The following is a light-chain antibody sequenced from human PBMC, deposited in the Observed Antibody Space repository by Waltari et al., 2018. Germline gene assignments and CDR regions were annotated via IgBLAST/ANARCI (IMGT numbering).Light chain of an antibody. Sequence: SYELTQPPSVSVSPGQTANITCSGDKLESKFVSWYQQKPGQSPVLVIYQDKKRPSGSPERFSGSNSGNTATLTSSGTQAMDEADYYCQAWDSTTSVVFGGGTKLTVL. CDR3: QAWDSTTSVV. CDR2: QDK. J-gene: IGLJ2*01. V-gene: IGLV3-1*01. CDR1: KLESKF.